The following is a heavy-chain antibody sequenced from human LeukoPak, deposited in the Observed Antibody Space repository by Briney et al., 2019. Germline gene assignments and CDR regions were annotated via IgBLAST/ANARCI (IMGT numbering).Heavy chain of an antibody. CDR3: ARDWGAYYHFLDY. V-gene: IGHV3-7*01. CDR2: IKQDGSER. Sequence: GSLRLSCEASGFSMSVYWMSWVRQAPGKGLEWVGNIKQDGSERNYVDSVKGRFTISRDNAKKSLYLQMNSLRAEDTAVYYCARDWGAYYHFLDYWGQGTLVIVSS. J-gene: IGHJ4*02. CDR1: GFSMSVYW. D-gene: IGHD3-22*01.